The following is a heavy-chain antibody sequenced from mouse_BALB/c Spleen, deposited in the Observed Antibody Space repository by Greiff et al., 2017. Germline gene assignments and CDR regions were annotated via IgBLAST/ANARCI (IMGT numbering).Heavy chain of an antibody. Sequence: ESGPGLVKPSQSLSLTCTVTGYSITSDYAWNWIRQFPGNKLEWMGYISYSGSTSYNPSLKSRISITRDTSKNQFFLQLNSVTTEDTATYYCARHYSGFAYWGQGTLVTVSA. J-gene: IGHJ3*01. D-gene: IGHD1-2*01. CDR3: ARHYSGFAY. V-gene: IGHV3-2*02. CDR1: GYSITSDYA. CDR2: ISYSGST.